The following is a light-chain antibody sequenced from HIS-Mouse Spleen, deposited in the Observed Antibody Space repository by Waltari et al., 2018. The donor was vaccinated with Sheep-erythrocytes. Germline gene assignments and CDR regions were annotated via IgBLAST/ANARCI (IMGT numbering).Light chain of an antibody. J-gene: IGKJ4*01. V-gene: IGKV1-39*01. CDR3: QQSYSTPPLT. CDR1: QSISSY. Sequence: DIQMTQSPSYLSASVGDRVTITCRASQSISSYLNWYQQKPGKAPKLLIYAASSLQSGVPSRFSGSGSGTDFTLTISSLQPEDFANYYCQQSYSTPPLTFGGGTKVEIK. CDR2: AAS.